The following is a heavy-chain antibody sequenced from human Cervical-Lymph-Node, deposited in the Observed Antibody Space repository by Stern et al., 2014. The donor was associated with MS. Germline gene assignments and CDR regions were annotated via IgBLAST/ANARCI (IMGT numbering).Heavy chain of an antibody. J-gene: IGHJ4*02. CDR1: GFSPSSFGMR. D-gene: IGHD6-6*01. CDR2: IDWDDDK. V-gene: IGHV2-70*04. CDR3: ARLYSTSPASYFFDF. Sequence: QITLKESGPALVKPTQTLTLTCTFSGFSPSSFGMRVAWIRQPPGKALEWLARIDWDDDKFYKTSLRSRLTISKDSPKNQVVLRVTNMDPVDTATYYCARLYSTSPASYFFDFWGRGTLVTVSS.